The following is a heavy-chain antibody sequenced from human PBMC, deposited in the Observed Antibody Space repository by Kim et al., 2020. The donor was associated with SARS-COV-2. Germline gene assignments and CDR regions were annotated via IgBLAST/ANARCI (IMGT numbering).Heavy chain of an antibody. CDR1: GYTFTSYY. CDR3: ATDSGNYGCFDI. V-gene: IGHV1-46*01. Sequence: ASVKVSCKASGYTFTSYYIHWVRQAPGQGLEWMGIINPSGGSTSYAQKFQGRVTMTRDTSTSTVYMELSSLRSEDTAVYYCATDSGNYGCFDIWGQGTMVTVSS. J-gene: IGHJ3*02. CDR2: INPSGGST. D-gene: IGHD1-26*01.